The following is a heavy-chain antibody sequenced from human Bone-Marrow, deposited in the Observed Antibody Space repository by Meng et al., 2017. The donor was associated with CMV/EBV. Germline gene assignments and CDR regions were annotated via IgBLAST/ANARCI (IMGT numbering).Heavy chain of an antibody. CDR3: ARDGIAAANYYYGIDG. CDR2: INPSGGST. V-gene: IGHV1-46*01. Sequence: SVKVSCQASGYTFTSYYMHWVRQAPGQGLEWMGIINPSGGSTSYAQKFQGRVTMTRDTSTSTVYMELSRLRSEDTAVYYCARDGIAAANYYYGIDGWGQGTTVTVSS. CDR1: GYTFTSYY. J-gene: IGHJ6*02. D-gene: IGHD6-13*01.